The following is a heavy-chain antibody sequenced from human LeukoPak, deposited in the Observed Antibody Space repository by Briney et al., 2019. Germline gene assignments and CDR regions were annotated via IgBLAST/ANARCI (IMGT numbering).Heavy chain of an antibody. D-gene: IGHD3-3*01. CDR3: ARRRLLPSLETYY. CDR2: IYYSGST. Sequence: PSETLSLTCTVSGGSFSSYYWSWIRQPPGKGLEWIRYIYYSGSTDYNPSLKSRVTISVETSKNQFSLNLSSVTAADTAVYFCARRRLLPSLETYYWGQGVLVTVSS. CDR1: GGSFSSYY. J-gene: IGHJ4*02. V-gene: IGHV4-59*01.